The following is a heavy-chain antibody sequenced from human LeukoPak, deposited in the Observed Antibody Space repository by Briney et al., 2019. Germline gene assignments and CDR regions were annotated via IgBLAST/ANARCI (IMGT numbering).Heavy chain of an antibody. V-gene: IGHV4-34*01. CDR2: INHSGST. J-gene: IGHJ4*02. CDR1: DGSFSGYY. Sequence: PSETLSLTCAVYDGSFSGYYWSWSRQPPGKGLEWIGEINHSGSTNYNPSLKSRGSISLDTSKSKFSLKVRYVTAADTAVYYCARGLNDSWTGENYWGQGTLVTVSS. CDR3: ARGLNDSWTGENY. D-gene: IGHD3-3*01.